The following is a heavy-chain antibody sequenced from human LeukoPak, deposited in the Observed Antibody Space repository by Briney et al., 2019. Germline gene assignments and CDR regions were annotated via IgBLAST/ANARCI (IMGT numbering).Heavy chain of an antibody. Sequence: SETLSLTCTVSGGSIRSSSYYWGWIRQPPGKGLEWIGSIYYSGSTYYNPSLKSRVTISVDTSKNQFSLKLSSLTAADTAVYYCARLWLGVRPPDYWGRGTLVTVSS. J-gene: IGHJ4*02. V-gene: IGHV4-39*01. D-gene: IGHD3-10*01. CDR3: ARLWLGVRPPDY. CDR1: GGSIRSSSYY. CDR2: IYYSGST.